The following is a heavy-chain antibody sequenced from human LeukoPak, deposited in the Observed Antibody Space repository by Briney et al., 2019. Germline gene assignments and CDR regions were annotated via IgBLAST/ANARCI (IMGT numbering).Heavy chain of an antibody. CDR3: ARGGFLVVRGVIIENSGYSDPFDY. J-gene: IGHJ4*02. CDR1: GFTFSSYA. CDR2: INHSGST. D-gene: IGHD3-10*01. Sequence: GSLRLSCAASGFTFSSYAMNWVRQAPGKGLEWIGEINHSGSTNYNPSLKSRVTISVDTSKNQFSLKLSSVTAADTAVYYCARGGFLVVRGVIIENSGYSDPFDYWGQGTLVTVSS. V-gene: IGHV4-34*01.